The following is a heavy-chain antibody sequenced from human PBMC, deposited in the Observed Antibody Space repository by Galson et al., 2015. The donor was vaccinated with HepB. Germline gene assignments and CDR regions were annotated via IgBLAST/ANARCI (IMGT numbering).Heavy chain of an antibody. D-gene: IGHD2-15*01. CDR1: GFTFGDYA. CDR2: IRSKTYGGTT. Sequence: SLRLSCAASGFTFGDYAMSWVRQAPGKGLEWVGFIRSKTYGGTTEYAASVKGRFTISRDDSRSIAYLQMNSLKTEDTAVYYCTRDRIEPLYYYYYGMDVWGQGTTVTVSS. CDR3: TRDRIEPLYYYYYGMDV. J-gene: IGHJ6*02. V-gene: IGHV3-49*04.